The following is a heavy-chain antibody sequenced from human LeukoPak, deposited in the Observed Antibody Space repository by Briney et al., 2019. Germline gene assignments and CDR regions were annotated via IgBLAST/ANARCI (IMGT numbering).Heavy chain of an antibody. CDR2: IYYSGST. CDR3: AREGYSYGNYYYGMDV. D-gene: IGHD5-18*01. J-gene: IGHJ6*02. CDR1: GGSISSGDYY. V-gene: IGHV4-30-4*01. Sequence: SETLSLTCTVSGGSISSGDYYWSRIRQPPGKGLEWIGYIYYSGSTYYNPSLKSRVTISVDTSKNQFSLKLSSVTAADTAVYYCAREGYSYGNYYYGMDVWGQGTTVTVSS.